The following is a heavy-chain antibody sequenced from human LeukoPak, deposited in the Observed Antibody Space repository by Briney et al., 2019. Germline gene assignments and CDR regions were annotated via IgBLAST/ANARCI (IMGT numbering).Heavy chain of an antibody. CDR1: GYIFSNYW. CDR2: IYPGDSDT. Sequence: GESLKIPFRGSGYIFSNYWVAWVRQMPGKGLEWMGIIYPGDSDTRYSPSFRGQVTFSADKSSSTAYLQWSSLKASDTAMYYCARSATMLNSFDHWGQGTLVTVSS. V-gene: IGHV5-51*01. D-gene: IGHD5-12*01. CDR3: ARSATMLNSFDH. J-gene: IGHJ4*02.